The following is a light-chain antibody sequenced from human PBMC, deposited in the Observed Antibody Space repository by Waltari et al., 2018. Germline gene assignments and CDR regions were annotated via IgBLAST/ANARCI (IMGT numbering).Light chain of an antibody. CDR2: ATS. Sequence: IQMTQSPSSLSASVGDRVTVACRASQGINKELSWYQQKPGKAPTLLIYATSTLQAGVSSLFSGSGSGTDFTLTLSSLQPEDVGTYYCQHDYNLPLTFGGGTKVEIK. J-gene: IGKJ4*01. CDR1: QGINKE. CDR3: QHDYNLPLT. V-gene: IGKV1-6*01.